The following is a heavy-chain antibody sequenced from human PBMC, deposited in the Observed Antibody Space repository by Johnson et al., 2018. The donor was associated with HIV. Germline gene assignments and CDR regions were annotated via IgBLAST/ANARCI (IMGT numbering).Heavy chain of an antibody. CDR2: ISDDVNNK. Sequence: QMLLVESGGGVVRPGRSLSLSCTASGFTFSTYAMHWVRQAPGKGLEWVAIISDDVNNKYYADSVKGRFTISRDNSKHTLYLQMNSLRAEDTAVYYCTTGSSGSNAFDIWGQGTMVTVSS. J-gene: IGHJ3*02. CDR1: GFTFSTYA. CDR3: TTGSSGSNAFDI. D-gene: IGHD3-22*01. V-gene: IGHV3-30*04.